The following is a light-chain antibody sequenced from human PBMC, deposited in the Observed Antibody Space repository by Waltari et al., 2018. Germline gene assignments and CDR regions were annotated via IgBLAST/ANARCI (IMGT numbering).Light chain of an antibody. CDR3: QQRSKSFT. Sequence: EIVLKQSPATLSLSPGDRATLACRASQSISSYLAWYQRKPGQAPRLLICDASTSATGVPARFSGSGSVTDFNLTISSLEPEDFAIYYCQQRSKSFTFGPGTKVDMK. V-gene: IGKV3-11*01. J-gene: IGKJ3*01. CDR2: DAS. CDR1: QSISSY.